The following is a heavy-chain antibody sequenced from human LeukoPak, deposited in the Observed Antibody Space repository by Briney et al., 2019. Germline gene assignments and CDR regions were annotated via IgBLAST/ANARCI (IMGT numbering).Heavy chain of an antibody. CDR3: ARLGYCSSTSCLPFDP. CDR2: IYYSGST. V-gene: IGHV4-59*01. J-gene: IGHJ5*02. Sequence: SETLSLTCTVSGGPISSYYWSWIRQPPGKGLEWIGYIYYSGSTNYNPSLKSRVTISVDTSKNQFSLKLSSVTAADTAVYYCARLGYCSSTSCLPFDPWGQGTLVTVSS. D-gene: IGHD2-2*01. CDR1: GGPISSYY.